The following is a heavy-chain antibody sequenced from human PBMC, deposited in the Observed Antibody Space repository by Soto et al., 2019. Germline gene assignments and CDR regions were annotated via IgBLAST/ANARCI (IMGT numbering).Heavy chain of an antibody. CDR2: ISATGGST. D-gene: IGHD1-7*01. Sequence: VGSLRLSCAASGFSFNNYDMTWVRQAPGKGLEWVSGISATGGSTSYADSVKGRFTISRDNSKDTLYLQMNSLRAEDTAVYYCAKESLGGTTLDYWGQGALVTVSS. V-gene: IGHV3-23*01. J-gene: IGHJ4*02. CDR3: AKESLGGTTLDY. CDR1: GFSFNNYD.